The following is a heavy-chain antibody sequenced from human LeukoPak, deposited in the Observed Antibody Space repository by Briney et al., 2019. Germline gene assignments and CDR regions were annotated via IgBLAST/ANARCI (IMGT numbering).Heavy chain of an antibody. D-gene: IGHD3-22*01. CDR1: GGTFSSYA. CDR2: IIPIFGTA. J-gene: IGHJ6*02. V-gene: IGHV1-69*13. CDR3: ARDVVINYYYGMDV. Sequence: SVKVSCKASGGTFSSYAISWMRQAPGQGLGWMGGIIPIFGTANYAQKFQGRVTITADESTSTAYMELSSLRSEDTAVYYCARDVVINYYYGMDVWGQGTTVTVSS.